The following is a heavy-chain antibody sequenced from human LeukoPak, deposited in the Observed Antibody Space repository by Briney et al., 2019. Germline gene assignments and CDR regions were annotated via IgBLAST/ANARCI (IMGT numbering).Heavy chain of an antibody. J-gene: IGHJ4*02. Sequence: ASVKVSCKDSGYTFTGYYMHWVRQAPRQGLEWMGWINPNSGGTNYAQKFQGRVTMTRDTSISTAYMELSRLRSDDTAVYYCARVGQQLVSPFDYWGQGTLVTVSS. CDR2: INPNSGGT. CDR3: ARVGQQLVSPFDY. D-gene: IGHD6-13*01. CDR1: GYTFTGYY. V-gene: IGHV1-2*02.